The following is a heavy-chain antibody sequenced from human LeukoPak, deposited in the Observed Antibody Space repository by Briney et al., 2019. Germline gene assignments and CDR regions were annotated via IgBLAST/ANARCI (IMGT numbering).Heavy chain of an antibody. V-gene: IGHV3-21*01. D-gene: IGHD2-15*01. J-gene: IGHJ4*02. CDR3: ATERSLGYCSGGSCYLPDY. CDR1: GFTFDDYG. CDR2: ISSSSSYI. Sequence: GGSLRLSCAASGFTFDDYGMSWVRQAPGKGLEWVSSISSSSSYIYYADSVKGRLTISRDNAKNSLYLQMNSLRAEDTAVYYCATERSLGYCSGGSCYLPDYWGQGTLVTVSS.